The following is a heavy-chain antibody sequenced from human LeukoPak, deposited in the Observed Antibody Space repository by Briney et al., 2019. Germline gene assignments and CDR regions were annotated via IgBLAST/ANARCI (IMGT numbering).Heavy chain of an antibody. CDR3: ATTLRSGSYYFDS. D-gene: IGHD1-26*01. CDR2: ISSNGGST. CDR1: GFTFSSYA. J-gene: IGHJ4*02. Sequence: GGSLRLSCSASGFTFSSYAMHWVRQAPGKGLEYVSAISSNGGSTYYADSVRGRFTISRDNSKNTLYLQMNSLRVEDTAVYYCATTLRSGSYYFDSWGQGTLVTVSS. V-gene: IGHV3-64*04.